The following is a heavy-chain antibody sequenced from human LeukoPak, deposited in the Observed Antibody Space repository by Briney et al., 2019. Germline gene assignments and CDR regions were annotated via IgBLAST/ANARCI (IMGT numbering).Heavy chain of an antibody. D-gene: IGHD3-9*01. J-gene: IGHJ3*02. CDR3: AREYYDILTGYTKNAFDI. V-gene: IGHV1-3*01. Sequence: ASVKVSCKASRYTFTSYAMHWVRQAPGQRLEWMGRINAGNGNTKYSQKFQGRVTITRDTSASTAYMELSSLRSEDTAVYYCAREYYDILTGYTKNAFDIWGQGTMVTVSS. CDR1: RYTFTSYA. CDR2: INAGNGNT.